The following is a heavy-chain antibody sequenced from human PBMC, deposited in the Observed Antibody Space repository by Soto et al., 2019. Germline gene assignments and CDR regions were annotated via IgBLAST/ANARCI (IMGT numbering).Heavy chain of an antibody. CDR1: GFTFSSYA. J-gene: IGHJ6*03. CDR2: ISGSRGST. V-gene: IGHV3-23*01. CDR3: AKAPPRPTYYYYYYMDV. Sequence: EVQLLESGGGLVQPGGSLRLSCAASGFTFSSYAMSWVRQAPGEGLEWVSAISGSRGSTYYADSVKGRFTISRVNSKNTLYLQMNSLRAEDTAVYYCAKAPPRPTYYYYYYMDVRGKGTTVTVSS.